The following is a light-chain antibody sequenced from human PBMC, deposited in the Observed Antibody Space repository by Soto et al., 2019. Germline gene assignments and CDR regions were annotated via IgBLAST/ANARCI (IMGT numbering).Light chain of an antibody. V-gene: IGKV3-20*01. CDR1: QSVSSSY. CDR2: GAS. J-gene: IGKJ3*01. Sequence: EIVLTQSPGTLSLSPGERATLSCRASQSVSSSYLAWYQQKPGQAPRLLIYGASSRATGFPDRFSGSGSGTDFTLTISRLEPEDFAVYYCQQYGSSPTFGPGTKVDIK. CDR3: QQYGSSPT.